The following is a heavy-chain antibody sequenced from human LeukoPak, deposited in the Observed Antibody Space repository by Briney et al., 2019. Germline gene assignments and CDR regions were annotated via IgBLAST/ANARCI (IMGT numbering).Heavy chain of an antibody. V-gene: IGHV3-23*01. CDR1: GFTFSSYA. Sequence: GGSLRLSCAASGFTFSSYAMSWVRQAPGKGVEWVSAISGSGGSTYYADSVKGRFTISRDNSKNTLYLQMKSLRAEDTAVYYCTKEPLYCGGDCYEPFDYWGQGTLVTVSS. D-gene: IGHD2-21*02. J-gene: IGHJ4*02. CDR2: ISGSGGST. CDR3: TKEPLYCGGDCYEPFDY.